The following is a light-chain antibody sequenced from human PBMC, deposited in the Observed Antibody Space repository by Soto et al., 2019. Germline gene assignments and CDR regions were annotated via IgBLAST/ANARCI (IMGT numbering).Light chain of an antibody. Sequence: RSCRASQSINSNLAWYQQKPGQAPRLLIYGASSRATGVPVRFSGSGPGTDFTLTIGSPETEDFAVYYCQEYGRWTFGEGTKVDIK. J-gene: IGKJ1*01. CDR2: GAS. CDR3: QEYGRWT. V-gene: IGKV3-20*01. CDR1: QSINSN.